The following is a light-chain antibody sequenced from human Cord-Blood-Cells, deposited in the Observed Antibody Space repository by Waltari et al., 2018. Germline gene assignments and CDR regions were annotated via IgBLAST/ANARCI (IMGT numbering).Light chain of an antibody. CDR2: QDS. CDR1: KLGDKY. CDR3: QAWDSSTYVV. J-gene: IGLJ2*01. Sequence: SYELTQPPSVSVSPGQTASIPCSGDKLGDKYVCWYQQKPGQSPVLVIYQDSKRPSGIPERFSGSNSGNTATLTISGTQAMDEADYYCQAWDSSTYVVFGGGTKLTVL. V-gene: IGLV3-1*01.